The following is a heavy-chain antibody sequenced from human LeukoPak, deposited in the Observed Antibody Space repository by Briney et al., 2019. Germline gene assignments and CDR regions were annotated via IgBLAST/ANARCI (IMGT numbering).Heavy chain of an antibody. CDR3: ARDIRRMRAARPGLDYYYYYYMDV. Sequence: ASVKVSCKASGYTFTSYGISWVRQAPGQGLEWMGGIIPIFGTANYAQRFQGRVTITADESTSTAYMELSSLRSEDTAVYYCARDIRRMRAARPGLDYYYYYYMDVWGKGTTVTVSS. J-gene: IGHJ6*03. CDR1: GYTFTSYG. D-gene: IGHD6-6*01. V-gene: IGHV1-69*13. CDR2: IIPIFGTA.